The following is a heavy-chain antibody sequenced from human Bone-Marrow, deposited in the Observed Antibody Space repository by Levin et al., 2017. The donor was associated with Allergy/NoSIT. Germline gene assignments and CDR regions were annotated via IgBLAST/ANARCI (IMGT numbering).Heavy chain of an antibody. V-gene: IGHV3-53*01. J-gene: IGHJ3*01. D-gene: IGHD3-10*01. CDR2: LKDNGGT. CDR3: ARDFFGSGTSWVAFDV. CDR1: GLTVSNNY. Sequence: AGGSLRLSCAASGLTVSNNYMNWVRQAPGQGLEWVALLKDNGGTQYADSVKGRFTISRDNSKNTLFLQMNSLRAEDTAVYFCARDFFGSGTSWVAFDVWGQGTEVTVSS.